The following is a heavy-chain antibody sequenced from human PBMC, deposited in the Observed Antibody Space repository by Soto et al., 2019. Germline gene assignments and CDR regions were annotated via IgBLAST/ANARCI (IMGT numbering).Heavy chain of an antibody. J-gene: IGHJ6*03. CDR2: TYYRSKWYN. CDR3: ARSGLARVATAAYMDA. Sequence: KQSQTLSLTCAISGDSVSSNSATWNWIRQSPSRGLEWLGRTYYRSKWYNDYAVSVKSRISVNPDTSKNQFSLQLNSVTPEDTAVYYCARSGLARVATAAYMDAWGKGTTVTVSS. D-gene: IGHD5-12*01. CDR1: GDSVSSNSAT. V-gene: IGHV6-1*01.